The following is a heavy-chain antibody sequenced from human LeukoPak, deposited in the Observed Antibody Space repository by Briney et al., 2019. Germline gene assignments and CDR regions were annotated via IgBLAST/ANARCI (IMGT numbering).Heavy chain of an antibody. J-gene: IGHJ4*02. CDR3: ARARLDSSGYSFDY. CDR2: IYYSGNT. CDR1: GDSIRTNS. V-gene: IGHV4-59*01. Sequence: SETLSLTCTVSGDSIRTNSWSWIRQPPGKGLQWIGYIYYSGNTNSNPSLKSQVTISVDTSKNHFSLKLTSVTAADTAVYYCARARLDSSGYSFDYWGQGTLVTVSS. D-gene: IGHD3-22*01.